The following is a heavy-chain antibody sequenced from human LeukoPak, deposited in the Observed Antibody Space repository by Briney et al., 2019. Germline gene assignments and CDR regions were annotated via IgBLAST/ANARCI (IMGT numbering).Heavy chain of an antibody. D-gene: IGHD1-26*01. V-gene: IGHV4-39*01. J-gene: IGHJ4*02. CDR3: ASLRERSYYARGFDY. CDR1: GGSFSGYY. Sequence: SETLSLTCAVYGGSFSGYYWGWIRQPPGKGLAWIGSIYYSGSTYYNPSLKSRVTISVDTSKNQFSLKLSSVTAADTAVYYCASLRERSYYARGFDYWGQGTLVTVSS. CDR2: IYYSGST.